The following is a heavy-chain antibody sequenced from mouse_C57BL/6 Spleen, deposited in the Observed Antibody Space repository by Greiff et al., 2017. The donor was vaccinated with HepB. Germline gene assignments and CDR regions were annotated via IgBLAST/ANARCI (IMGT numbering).Heavy chain of an antibody. V-gene: IGHV14-4*01. Sequence: EVQLQQSGAELVRPGASVKLSCTASGFNIKDDYMHWVKQRPEQGLEWIGWIDPENGDTEYASKFQGKATITADTSSNTAYLQLSSLTSEDTAVYYCTTLGYGSSYGDYWGQGTSVTVSS. CDR2: IDPENGDT. CDR1: GFNIKDDY. D-gene: IGHD1-1*01. CDR3: TTLGYGSSYGDY. J-gene: IGHJ4*01.